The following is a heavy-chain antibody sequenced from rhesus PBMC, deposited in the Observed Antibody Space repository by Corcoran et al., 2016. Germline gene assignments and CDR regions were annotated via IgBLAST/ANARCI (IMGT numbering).Heavy chain of an antibody. J-gene: IGHJ4*01. CDR3: AYKGRGAADPTPGGFDY. CDR1: GFTFGSYA. V-gene: IGHV1-198*02. D-gene: IGHD6-25*01. Sequence: VQLVQSGAEVKKPGASVKVSCKASGFTFGSYAISWVRQAPGQWVKWMGVLIPLIGITTYAEKFQGRVTITADTYTSTAYMERSSLRSEDTAVYYCAYKGRGAADPTPGGFDYWGQGVLVTVSS. CDR2: LIPLIGIT.